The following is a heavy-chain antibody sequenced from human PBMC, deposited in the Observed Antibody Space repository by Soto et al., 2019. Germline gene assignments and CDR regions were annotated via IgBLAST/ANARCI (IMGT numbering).Heavy chain of an antibody. CDR1: GYTFTALY. CDR2: VNPNTGLT. Sequence: ASVKVSCKASGYTFTALYMNWVRQAPGQGLEWMGWVNPNTGLTKYAQKFQGRVIMTRDTSINTAYMELSGLTSDDTAVYFCTTLRLDPWGQGTLVTVSS. V-gene: IGHV1-2*02. CDR3: TTLRLDP. D-gene: IGHD3-9*01. J-gene: IGHJ5*02.